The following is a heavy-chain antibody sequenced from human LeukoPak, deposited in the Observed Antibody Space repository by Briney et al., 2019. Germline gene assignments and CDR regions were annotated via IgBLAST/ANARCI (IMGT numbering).Heavy chain of an antibody. J-gene: IGHJ4*02. CDR3: AIGDVGLLWFGEPKPFDY. D-gene: IGHD3-10*01. CDR1: GGSFSGYY. V-gene: IGHV4-34*01. Sequence: PSETLSLTCAVYGGSFSGYYWSWIRQPPGKGLEWIGEINRSGNTNYNPSLKSRVTISVDMSKNQFSLKLSSVTAADTAVYYCAIGDVGLLWFGEPKPFDYWGQGTLVTVSS. CDR2: INRSGNT.